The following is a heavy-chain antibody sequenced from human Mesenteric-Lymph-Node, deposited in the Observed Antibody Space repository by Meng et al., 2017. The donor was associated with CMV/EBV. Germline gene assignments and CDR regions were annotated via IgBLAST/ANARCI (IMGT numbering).Heavy chain of an antibody. V-gene: IGHV5-51*01. J-gene: IGHJ4*02. CDR1: GYSFTTYW. Sequence: GESLKISCKASGYSFTTYWIGWVRQMPGKGLEWMGIIYPGDSTTRYTPSFQGQVTISADKSISTAYLQWHSLKASDSAIYYCARHDSAGYPTPYWGQGTLVTVSS. D-gene: IGHD3-22*01. CDR3: ARHDSAGYPTPY. CDR2: IYPGDSTT.